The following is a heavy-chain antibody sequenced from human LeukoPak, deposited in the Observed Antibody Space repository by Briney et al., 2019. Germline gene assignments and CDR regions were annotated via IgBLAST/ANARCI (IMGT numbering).Heavy chain of an antibody. CDR1: GFTFSSYG. CDR3: AKDLARGFSYFDY. CDR2: ISYDGSNK. J-gene: IGHJ4*02. Sequence: GGSLRLSCAASGFTFSSYGMHWVRQAPGKGLEWVAVISYDGSNKYHADSVKGRFTISRDNSKNTLYLQMNSLRAEDTAVYYCAKDLARGFSYFDYWGQGTLVTVSS. D-gene: IGHD5-18*01. V-gene: IGHV3-30*18.